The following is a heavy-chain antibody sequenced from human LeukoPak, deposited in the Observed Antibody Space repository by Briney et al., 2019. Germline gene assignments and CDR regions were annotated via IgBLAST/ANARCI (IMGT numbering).Heavy chain of an antibody. CDR3: AMQPQQSRILWFGEPLLDI. CDR1: GGSISSTNYY. D-gene: IGHD3-10*01. CDR2: IYYSGST. J-gene: IGHJ3*02. V-gene: IGHV4-39*01. Sequence: PSETLSLTCSVSGGSISSTNYYWGWIRQPPGKGLEWIGSIYYSGSTSYNPSLESRVTISVDTSKNQFSLKLSSVTAADTAVYYCAMQPQQSRILWFGEPLLDIWGQGTMVTVSS.